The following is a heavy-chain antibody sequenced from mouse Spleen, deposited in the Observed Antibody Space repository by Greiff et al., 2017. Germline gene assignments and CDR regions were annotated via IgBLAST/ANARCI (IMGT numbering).Heavy chain of an antibody. CDR1: GYAFSSSW. D-gene: IGHD4-1*01. V-gene: IGHV1-82*01. J-gene: IGHJ2*01. CDR2: IYPGDGDT. Sequence: QVQLQQSGPELVKPGASVKISCKASGYAFSSSWMNWVKQRPGKGLEWIGRIYPGDGDTNYNGKFKGKATLTADKSSSTAYMQLSGLTSEDSAVYCCARGVNWDFDYWGQGTTLTGSS. CDR3: ARGVNWDFDY.